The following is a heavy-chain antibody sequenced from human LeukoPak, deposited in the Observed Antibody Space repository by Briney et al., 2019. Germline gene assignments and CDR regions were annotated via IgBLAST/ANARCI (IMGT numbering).Heavy chain of an antibody. V-gene: IGHV3-23*01. CDR1: GFTLSTNA. Sequence: GGSLRFSCLTSGFTLSTNAMSWVRQAPGKGLEWISGISGSGASTYYADSVKGRFTISRDNARNTLYLQMNSLRVEDTAIYYCVRGTNDWTGIDYWGQGTLVTVSS. CDR3: VRGTNDWTGIDY. CDR2: ISGSGAST. J-gene: IGHJ4*02. D-gene: IGHD2-8*01.